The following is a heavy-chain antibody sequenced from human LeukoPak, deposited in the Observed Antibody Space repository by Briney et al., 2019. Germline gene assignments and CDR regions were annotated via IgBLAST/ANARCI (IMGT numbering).Heavy chain of an antibody. CDR1: GYTFTGYY. Sequence: ASVNLAYKASGYTFTGYYTHWVRQAPGQGLEWVGWINPNSGATNYAQEFQGRVTMTRDTSISTAYMELSRLRSDDTAVYYCARDRRRFIESWGERTLLTVSS. V-gene: IGHV1-2*02. CDR2: INPNSGAT. CDR3: ARDRRRFIES. J-gene: IGHJ4*02.